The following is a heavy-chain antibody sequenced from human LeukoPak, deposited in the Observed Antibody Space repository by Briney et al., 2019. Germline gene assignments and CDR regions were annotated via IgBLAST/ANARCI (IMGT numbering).Heavy chain of an antibody. J-gene: IGHJ4*02. Sequence: SETLSLTCTVSRASISDNYWIWRRQPAGKALEWIGRTYTSGDTNYNPSLKSRASVSVDTSKNQFYLSLRYVTAADTAVYYCTIGGASGSLAHWGPGTLVTVSS. CDR1: RASISDNY. V-gene: IGHV4-4*07. CDR3: TIGGASGSLAH. D-gene: IGHD6-13*01. CDR2: TYTSGDT.